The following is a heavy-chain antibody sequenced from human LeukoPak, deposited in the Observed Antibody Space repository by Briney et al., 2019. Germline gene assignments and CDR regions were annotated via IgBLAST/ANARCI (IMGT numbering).Heavy chain of an antibody. CDR3: ASTPEIYCSGGSCYSGWGWFDP. J-gene: IGHJ5*02. CDR1: GGSISSYY. V-gene: IGHV4-59*01. CDR2: IYYSGST. Sequence: PSETLSLTCTVSGGSISSYYWSWIWQPPGKGLEWIGYIYYSGSTNYNPSLKSRVTISVDTSKNQFSLKLSSVTAADTAVYYCASTPEIYCSGGSCYSGWGWFDPWGQGTLVTVSS. D-gene: IGHD2-15*01.